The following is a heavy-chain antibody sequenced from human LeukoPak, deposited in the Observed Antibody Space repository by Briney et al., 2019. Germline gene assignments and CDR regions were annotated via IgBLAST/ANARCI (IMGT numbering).Heavy chain of an antibody. V-gene: IGHV3-48*04. Sequence: GGSLRLSCAASGCTFSSYSMNWVRQAPGKGLEGVSYISSGSDTIYYADSVKGRFTISRDNAKNSLYLQMNSLRAEDTAVYYCARGDNWNSFYYYYMDVWGKGTTVTVSS. J-gene: IGHJ6*03. D-gene: IGHD1-7*01. CDR1: GCTFSSYS. CDR2: ISSGSDTI. CDR3: ARGDNWNSFYYYYMDV.